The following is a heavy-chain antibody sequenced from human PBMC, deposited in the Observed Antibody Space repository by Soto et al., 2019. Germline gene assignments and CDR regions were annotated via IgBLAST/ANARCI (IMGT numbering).Heavy chain of an antibody. CDR2: ISASGGTT. V-gene: IGHV3-23*01. CDR1: GFIFSNDD. CDR3: AKEGYPGSTFFY. J-gene: IGHJ4*02. D-gene: IGHD2-15*01. Sequence: GGSLRLSCAASGFIFSNDDMNWVHQAPGKGLEWVSAISASGGTTYYADSVKGRFSISRDNSKNTLHLQMNSLRAEDTAVYYCAKEGYPGSTFFYWGQGILVTVSS.